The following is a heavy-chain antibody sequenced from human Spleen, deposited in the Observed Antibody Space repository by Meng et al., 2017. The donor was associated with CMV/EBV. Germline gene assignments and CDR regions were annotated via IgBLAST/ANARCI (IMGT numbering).Heavy chain of an antibody. CDR1: GYTFTSYG. Sequence: ASVKVSCKASGYTFTSYGISWVRQAPGQGLEWMGWISAYNGNTNYAQKLQGRVTMTTDTSTSTAYMELRSLRSEDTAMYYCATGMMQKYKYNGSASYRGVLDIWGQGTLVTVSS. J-gene: IGHJ4*02. D-gene: IGHD3-22*01. V-gene: IGHV1-18*01. CDR3: ATGMMQKYKYNGSASYRGVLDI. CDR2: ISAYNGNT.